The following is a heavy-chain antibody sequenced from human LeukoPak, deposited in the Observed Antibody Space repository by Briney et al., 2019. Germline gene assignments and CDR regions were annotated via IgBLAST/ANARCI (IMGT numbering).Heavy chain of an antibody. D-gene: IGHD2/OR15-2a*01. CDR2: IIPSFGTA. Sequence: SVKVSCKASGGTFSSYAISCVRQAPGQGLEWMGGIIPSFGTANYAQKFQGRVTITADESTSTAYMELSSLRSEDTAVYYCARGFLPPYYYYYMDVWGKGTTVTVSS. CDR3: ARGFLPPYYYYYMDV. J-gene: IGHJ6*03. V-gene: IGHV1-69*13. CDR1: GGTFSSYA.